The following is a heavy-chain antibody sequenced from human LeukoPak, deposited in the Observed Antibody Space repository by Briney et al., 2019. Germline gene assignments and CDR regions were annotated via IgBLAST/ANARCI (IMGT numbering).Heavy chain of an antibody. CDR2: ISYDGSNK. D-gene: IGHD6-13*01. CDR3: AREVGVSSSWYDLYYYYYMDV. Sequence: PGGSLRLSCAASGFTFSSYAMHWVRQAPGKGLEWVAVISYDGSNKYYADSVKGRFTISRDNSKNTLYLQMNSLRAEDTAVYYCAREVGVSSSWYDLYYYYYMDVWGKGTTVTVSS. J-gene: IGHJ6*03. CDR1: GFTFSSYA. V-gene: IGHV3-30-3*01.